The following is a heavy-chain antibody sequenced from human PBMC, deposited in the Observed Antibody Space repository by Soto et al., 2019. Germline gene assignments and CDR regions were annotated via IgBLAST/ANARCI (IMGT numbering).Heavy chain of an antibody. V-gene: IGHV3-23*01. Sequence: EVQLLESGGRLVQPGGSRRHSWAASGFTFSSYAMSWVRQAPGKGLEWVSAISGSGGSTYYADSVKGRFTISIDNSKNTLYLQMNSLRAEDTAVYYCAKGTTWIQLWLFDWGQGTLVTVSS. J-gene: IGHJ4*02. CDR3: AKGTTWIQLWLFD. CDR2: ISGSGGST. D-gene: IGHD5-18*01. CDR1: GFTFSSYA.